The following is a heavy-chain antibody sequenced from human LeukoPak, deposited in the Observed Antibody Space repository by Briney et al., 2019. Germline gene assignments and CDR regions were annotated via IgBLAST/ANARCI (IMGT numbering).Heavy chain of an antibody. D-gene: IGHD1-1*01. Sequence: PGGSLRLSCAASGFTFSSDAMSWVRQAPGKGLEWVSSLRGDGDTFYADSVKGRSTLSRDHSRNTVYLQLNNLRVEDTAIYYCAKASWVSNVDAVLWGQGTLVTVSS. CDR1: GFTFSSDA. V-gene: IGHV3-23*01. J-gene: IGHJ4*02. CDR2: LRGDGDT. CDR3: AKASWVSNVDAVL.